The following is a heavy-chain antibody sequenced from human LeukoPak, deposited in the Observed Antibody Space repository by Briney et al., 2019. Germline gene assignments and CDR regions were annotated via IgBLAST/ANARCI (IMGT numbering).Heavy chain of an antibody. D-gene: IGHD3-9*01. Sequence: PGGSLRLSCPASGFTFSSYAMSWVRQAPGKGLEWVSTITDSGGSTYYTESVKGRFTISRDNAKNTLYLQMNSLRAEDTAVYYCARLDILTGNYYYFNFWGQGTLVTVSS. CDR2: ITDSGGST. V-gene: IGHV3-23*01. J-gene: IGHJ4*02. CDR1: GFTFSSYA. CDR3: ARLDILTGNYYYFNF.